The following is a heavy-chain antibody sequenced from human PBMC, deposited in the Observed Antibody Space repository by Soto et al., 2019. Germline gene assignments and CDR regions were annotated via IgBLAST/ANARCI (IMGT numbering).Heavy chain of an antibody. Sequence: GESLKISCKGSGYSFTSYWIGWVRQMPGKGLEWMGIIYPGDSDTRYSPSFQGQVTISADKSISTAYLQWSSLKASDTAIYYCARQGYCSSTSCYVGYWGQGTLVTVSS. CDR3: ARQGYCSSTSCYVGY. CDR1: GYSFTSYW. CDR2: IYPGDSDT. V-gene: IGHV5-51*01. J-gene: IGHJ4*02. D-gene: IGHD2-2*01.